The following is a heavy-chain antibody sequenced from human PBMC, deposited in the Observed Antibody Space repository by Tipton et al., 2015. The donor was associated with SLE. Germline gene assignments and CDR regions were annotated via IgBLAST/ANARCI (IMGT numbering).Heavy chain of an antibody. CDR1: GGSFSGYS. V-gene: IGHV4-34*01. CDR2: VNHSRNT. Sequence: LRLSCAVYGGSFSGYSWNWIRQPPGKGLELIGGVNHSRNTIYNPSLKSRVTISLDTSKNQFSLKLNSVTAADTAVYYCARGIAGYYYYCYMDVWGKGTTVTVSS. D-gene: IGHD2-15*01. CDR3: ARGIAGYYYYCYMDV. J-gene: IGHJ6*03.